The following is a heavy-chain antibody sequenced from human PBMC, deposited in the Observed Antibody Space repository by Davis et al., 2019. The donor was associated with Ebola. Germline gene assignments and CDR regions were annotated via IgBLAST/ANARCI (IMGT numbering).Heavy chain of an antibody. CDR1: GGTFSSYA. J-gene: IGHJ3*02. CDR2: IIPIFGTA. CDR3: ARDAVVTAFDI. D-gene: IGHD3-22*01. Sequence: SVKVSCKASGGTFSSYAISWVRQAPGQGLEWMGGIIPIFGTANYAQKLQGRVTMTTDTSTSTAYMELRSLRSDDTAVYYCARDAVVTAFDIWGQGTMVTVSS. V-gene: IGHV1-69*05.